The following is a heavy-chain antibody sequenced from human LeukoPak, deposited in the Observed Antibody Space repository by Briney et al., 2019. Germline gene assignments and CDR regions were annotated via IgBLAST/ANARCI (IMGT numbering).Heavy chain of an antibody. CDR1: GYSINNGYY. J-gene: IGHJ4*02. CDR3: AGKVYYDFWSGYFGREAVGFDY. D-gene: IGHD3-3*01. V-gene: IGHV4-38-2*02. Sequence: PSETLSLTCTVSGYSINNGYYWGWIRQPPGKGPEWIGSMYHSGSTYYNPSLKSRVTISVDTSKNQFSLKLSSVTAADTAVYYCAGKVYYDFWSGYFGREAVGFDYWGQGTLVTVSS. CDR2: MYHSGST.